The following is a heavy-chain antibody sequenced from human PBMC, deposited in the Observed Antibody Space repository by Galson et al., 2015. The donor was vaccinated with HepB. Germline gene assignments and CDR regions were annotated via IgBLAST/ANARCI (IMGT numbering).Heavy chain of an antibody. D-gene: IGHD2/OR15-2a*01. V-gene: IGHV5-10-1*01. CDR1: GYTFTSYW. CDR3: ARSLIGTTPYYYGMDV. Sequence: KVSCKASGYTFTSYWISWVRQMPGKGLEWMGRIDPSDSYTNYSPSFQGHVTISADKSISTAYLQWSSLKASDTAMYYCARSLIGTTPYYYGMDVWGQGTTVTVSS. J-gene: IGHJ6*02. CDR2: IDPSDSYT.